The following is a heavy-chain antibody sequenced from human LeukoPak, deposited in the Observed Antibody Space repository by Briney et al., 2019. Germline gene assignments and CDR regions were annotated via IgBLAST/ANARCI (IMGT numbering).Heavy chain of an antibody. CDR3: ARGHITYYYDSSGIDY. J-gene: IGHJ4*02. D-gene: IGHD3-22*01. Sequence: SETLSLTCTVSGGSISSYYWSWIRQPPGKGLEWIGEINHSGSTNYNPSLKSRVTISVDTSKNQFSLKLSSVTAADTAVYYCARGHITYYYDSSGIDYWGQGTLVTVSS. CDR2: INHSGST. CDR1: GGSISSYY. V-gene: IGHV4-34*01.